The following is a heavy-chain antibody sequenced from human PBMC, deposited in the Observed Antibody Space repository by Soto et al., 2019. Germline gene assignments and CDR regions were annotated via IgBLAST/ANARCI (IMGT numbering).Heavy chain of an antibody. D-gene: IGHD2-15*01. CDR3: PRAGGLQQTHYYYYYYQDG. CDR2: IDYRGST. V-gene: IGHV4-59*01. CDR1: PSSICSNY. J-gene: IGHJ6*03. Sequence: SETLSLTWSLAPSSICSNYWSGVRQPRGRGLEWIGYIDYRGSTSYNPSLKSRFTISVDTSKHSSSLKLSSVTAADTDVYYCPRAGGLQQTHYYYYYYQDGWGKGHTVIVCS.